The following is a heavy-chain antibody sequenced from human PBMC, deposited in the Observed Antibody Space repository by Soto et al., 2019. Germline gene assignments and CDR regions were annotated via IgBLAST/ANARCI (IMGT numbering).Heavy chain of an antibody. J-gene: IGHJ4*02. Sequence: QVQLVESGGDVVQPGRSLRLSCAASGFTFSSYGMHWVRQAPGKGLEWVAVISYDGSNKYYADSVKGRFTISRDNSKNTLYLQMNSLRAEDTAVYYCAKDRLTVHLPFDYWGQGTLVTVSS. CDR2: ISYDGSNK. CDR1: GFTFSSYG. V-gene: IGHV3-30*18. D-gene: IGHD4-17*01. CDR3: AKDRLTVHLPFDY.